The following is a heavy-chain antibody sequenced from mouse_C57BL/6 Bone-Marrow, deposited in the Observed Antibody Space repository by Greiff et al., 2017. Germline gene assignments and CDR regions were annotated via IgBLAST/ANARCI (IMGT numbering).Heavy chain of an antibody. D-gene: IGHD2-1*01. CDR3: TNYGNSAWVAY. V-gene: IGHV1-15*01. Sequence: VQLQQSGAELVRPGASVTLSCKASGYTFTDYEMHWVKQTPVHGLEWIGAIDPETGGTAYNQKFKGKAILTADKSSSTAYMELRSLTSEDSAVYYCTNYGNSAWVAYWGQGTLVTVSA. CDR2: IDPETGGT. CDR1: GYTFTDYE. J-gene: IGHJ3*01.